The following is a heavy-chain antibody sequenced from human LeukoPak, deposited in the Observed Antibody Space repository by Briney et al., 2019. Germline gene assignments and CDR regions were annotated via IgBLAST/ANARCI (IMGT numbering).Heavy chain of an antibody. CDR2: IYYSGST. CDR3: ARLGDYSNRAYNWFDP. Sequence: PSETLSLTCTVSGDSISSSDYYWGWIRQPPGKGLGWIGTIYYSGSTYYNPSLKSRVTISVDTSKNQFSLKLTSVTAADTAVYYCARLGDYSNRAYNWFDPWGQGTLVTVSS. V-gene: IGHV4-39*01. J-gene: IGHJ5*02. D-gene: IGHD4-11*01. CDR1: GDSISSSDYY.